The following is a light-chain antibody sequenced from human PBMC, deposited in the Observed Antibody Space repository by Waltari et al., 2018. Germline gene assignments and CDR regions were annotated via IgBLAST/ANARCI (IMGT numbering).Light chain of an antibody. J-gene: IGKJ1*01. CDR1: QSVLYSSNNKKY. CDR3: QQYLSTPPT. V-gene: IGKV4-1*01. CDR2: GAS. Sequence: DIVMTQSPDSLAVSLGERATINCKSSQSVLYSSNNKKYLAWYQQKPGQPPKLRIYGASTRESGVPDRFSGSGSGTDFTLTISSLQAEDVAVYYCQQYLSTPPTFGQGTKVEIK.